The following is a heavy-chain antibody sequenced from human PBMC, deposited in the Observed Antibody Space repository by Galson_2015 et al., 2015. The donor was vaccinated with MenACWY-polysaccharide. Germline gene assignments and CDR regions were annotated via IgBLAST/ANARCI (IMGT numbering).Heavy chain of an antibody. Sequence: CAISGDSVSSNSAAWNWIRQSPPRGLEWLGRTYYRTKGYHDYPVSEKSRITINPDTSKNQFSLQLNSVTPDDTALYYCARTCPPYSRTWYECFDYWGQGTLVTVSS. CDR2: TYYRTKGYH. J-gene: IGHJ4*02. V-gene: IGHV6-1*01. CDR3: ARTCPPYSRTWYECFDY. D-gene: IGHD6-13*01. CDR1: GDSVSSNSAA.